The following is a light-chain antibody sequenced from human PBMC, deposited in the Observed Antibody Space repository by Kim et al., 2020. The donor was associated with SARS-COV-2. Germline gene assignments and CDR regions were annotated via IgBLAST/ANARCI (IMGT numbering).Light chain of an antibody. J-gene: IGKJ2*01. V-gene: IGKV3-11*01. CDR2: DAS. Sequence: LSPGERPTLSCRASQSVSSYLAWYQQKPGQAPRLLIYDASNRATGIPARFSGSGSGTDFTLTISSLEPEDFAVYYCQQRSIWPLYTFGQGTKLEI. CDR3: QQRSIWPLYT. CDR1: QSVSSY.